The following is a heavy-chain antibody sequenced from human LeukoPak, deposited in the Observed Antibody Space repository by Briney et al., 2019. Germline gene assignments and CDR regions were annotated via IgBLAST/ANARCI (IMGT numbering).Heavy chain of an antibody. CDR2: ISSNGGST. CDR1: GFTFSSYA. V-gene: IGHV3-64D*06. CDR3: APSPYHYESSGYSA. J-gene: IGHJ5*02. Sequence: GGSLGLSCSASGFTFSSYAMHWVRQAPGKGLEYVSAISSNGGSTYYADSVKGRFTISRDNSKNTLYLQMSSLRAEDTAVYYCAPSPYHYESSGYSAWGQGTLVTVSS. D-gene: IGHD3-22*01.